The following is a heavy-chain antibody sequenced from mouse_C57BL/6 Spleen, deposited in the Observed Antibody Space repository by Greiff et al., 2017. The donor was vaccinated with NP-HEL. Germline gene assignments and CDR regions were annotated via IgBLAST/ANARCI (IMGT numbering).Heavy chain of an antibody. CDR3: TRDEGTGGSDY. Sequence: EVQLQETGEGLVKPGGSLKLSCAASGFTFSSYAMSWVRQTPEKRLEWVAYISSGGDYIYYADTVKGRFTISRDNARNTLYLQMSSLKSEDTAMYYCTRDEGTGGSDYWGQGTTLTVSS. J-gene: IGHJ2*01. CDR2: ISSGGDYI. CDR1: GFTFSSYA. D-gene: IGHD3-1*01. V-gene: IGHV5-9-1*02.